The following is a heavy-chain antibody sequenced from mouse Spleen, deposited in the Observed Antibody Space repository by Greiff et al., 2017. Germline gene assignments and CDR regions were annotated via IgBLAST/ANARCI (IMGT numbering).Heavy chain of an antibody. V-gene: IGHV1-69*01. CDR2: IDPSDSYT. D-gene: IGHD4-1*01. CDR3: ARREAGTSAWFAY. CDR1: GYTFTSYW. Sequence: VQLQQPGAELVMPGASVKLSCKASGYTFTSYWMHWVKQRPGQGLEWIGEIDPSDSYTNYNQKFKGKATLTVDKSSSTAYMQLSSLTSEDSAVYYCARREAGTSAWFAYWGQGTLVTVSA. J-gene: IGHJ3*01.